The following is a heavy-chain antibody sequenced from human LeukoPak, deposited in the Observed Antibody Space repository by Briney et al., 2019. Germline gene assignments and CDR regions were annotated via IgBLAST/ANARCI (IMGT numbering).Heavy chain of an antibody. V-gene: IGHV5-51*01. J-gene: IGHJ5*02. CDR3: VRSPACSSGTCYPNWFVP. CDR2: TYPGDSNT. CDR1: GYSFTDNW. Sequence: EESLKISCKGSGYSFTDNWIGWVRQLPGKGLEWMGITYPGDSNTRYSPSFQGQVTISADRSISSAYLQWSSLKASDTAMYYCVRSPACSSGTCYPNWFVPWGQGTLVTVSS. D-gene: IGHD2-15*01.